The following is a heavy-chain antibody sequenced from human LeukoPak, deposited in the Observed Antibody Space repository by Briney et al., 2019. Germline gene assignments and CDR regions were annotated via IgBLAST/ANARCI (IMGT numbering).Heavy chain of an antibody. Sequence: SETLSLTCTVSDGSIFSYYWSWIRQPPGKGLEWMGYIYYSGSTNYNPSLKSRVTISVDTSKNQFSLRVSSVTAADTAVYYCARHLNNCGDDCYIFDYWGQGTLVTVSS. D-gene: IGHD2-21*01. CDR3: ARHLNNCGDDCYIFDY. J-gene: IGHJ4*02. CDR1: DGSIFSYY. V-gene: IGHV4-59*08. CDR2: IYYSGST.